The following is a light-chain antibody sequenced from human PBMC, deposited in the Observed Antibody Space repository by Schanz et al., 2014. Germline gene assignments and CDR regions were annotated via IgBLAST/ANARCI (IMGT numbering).Light chain of an antibody. CDR3: QQYGSSPWT. J-gene: IGKJ1*01. CDR2: GAS. Sequence: EIVMTQSPATLSVFPGDRVTLSCRASQTVRVNLAWYQRKPGQAPTLLIYGASSRATGIPDRFSGSGSGTDFTLTISRLEPEDFAVYYCQQYGSSPWTFGQGTKVEIK. V-gene: IGKV3-20*01. CDR1: QTVRVN.